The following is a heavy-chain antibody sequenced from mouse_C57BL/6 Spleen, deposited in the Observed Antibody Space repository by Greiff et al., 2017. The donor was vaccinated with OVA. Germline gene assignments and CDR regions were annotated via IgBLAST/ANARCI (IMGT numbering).Heavy chain of an antibody. CDR3: ASNYGKSDWFAY. Sequence: QVQLQQSGAELVRPGSSVKLSCKASGYTFTSYWMHWVKQRPIQGLEWIGNIDPSDSETHYNQKFKDKATLTVDKSSSTAYMQLSSLTSEDSAVYYCASNYGKSDWFAYWGQGTLVTVSA. V-gene: IGHV1-52*01. D-gene: IGHD1-1*01. CDR1: GYTFTSYW. J-gene: IGHJ3*01. CDR2: IDPSDSET.